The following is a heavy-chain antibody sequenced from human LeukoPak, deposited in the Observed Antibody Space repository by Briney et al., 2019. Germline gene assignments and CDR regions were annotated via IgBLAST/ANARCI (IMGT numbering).Heavy chain of an antibody. CDR2: TSFDGSTK. J-gene: IGHJ4*02. CDR1: GFTFSTYG. Sequence: PGGSLRLSCAASGFTFSTYGMHWVRQAPGKGLEWVAVTSFDGSTKYYADSVKGRFTISRDNSQNTLYLQMNTLGAEDTAVYYCAKGTGQYCSGGSCYDDSWGQGTQVTVSS. V-gene: IGHV3-30*18. D-gene: IGHD2-15*01. CDR3: AKGTGQYCSGGSCYDDS.